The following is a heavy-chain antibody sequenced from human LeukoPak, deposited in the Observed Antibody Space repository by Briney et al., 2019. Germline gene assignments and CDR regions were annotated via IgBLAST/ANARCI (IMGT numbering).Heavy chain of an antibody. CDR1: GYSISTSYY. CDR3: ARATLGDFWSGYYYFDY. V-gene: IGHV4-38-2*02. CDR2: IYHSGNT. J-gene: IGHJ4*02. D-gene: IGHD3-3*01. Sequence: PPETLSLTCTVSGYSISTSYYWGWIRQPPGKGLEWIGSIYHSGNTYYNPSLKSRVTISVDKSKNQFSLKLSSVTAADTAVYYCARATLGDFWSGYYYFDYWGQGTLVTVSS.